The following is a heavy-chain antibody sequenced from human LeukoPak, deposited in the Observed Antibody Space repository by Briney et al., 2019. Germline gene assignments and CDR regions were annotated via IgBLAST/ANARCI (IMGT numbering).Heavy chain of an antibody. Sequence: PGGSLRLSCAASGLTFSNAWMTWVRQVPGKGLEWVGQTVSEIDGGTTDYATPVKGRFTISRDDSKSTLYLQMNSLKIEDTAVYYCTTDEDWNYARKDVWGQGATVIVSS. D-gene: IGHD1-7*01. J-gene: IGHJ6*02. V-gene: IGHV3-15*04. CDR2: TVSEIDGGTT. CDR3: TTDEDWNYARKDV. CDR1: GLTFSNAW.